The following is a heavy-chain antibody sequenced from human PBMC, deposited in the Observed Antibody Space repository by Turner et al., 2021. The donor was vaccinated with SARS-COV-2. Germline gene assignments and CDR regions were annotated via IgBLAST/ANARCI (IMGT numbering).Heavy chain of an antibody. Sequence: EVQLVESGGGLVKPGGSLRLCVAAAGITFSSYTMYWVRQAPGKGLEWVSSISSSSSYIYYADSVKGRFTISRDNAKNSLYLQMNGLRAEDTAVYYCARGTYYYDSSVYSGSNWFDPWGQGTLVTVSS. D-gene: IGHD3-22*01. J-gene: IGHJ5*02. CDR2: ISSSSSYI. CDR3: ARGTYYYDSSVYSGSNWFDP. V-gene: IGHV3-21*01. CDR1: GITFSSYT.